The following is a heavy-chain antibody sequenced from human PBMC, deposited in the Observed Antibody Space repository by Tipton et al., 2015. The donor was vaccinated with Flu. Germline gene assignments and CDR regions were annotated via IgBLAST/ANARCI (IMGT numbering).Heavy chain of an antibody. D-gene: IGHD3-10*01. CDR2: ISHSGST. J-gene: IGHJ4*02. CDR1: GYSIGTGYY. CDR3: SRSTYYYGSGSSDY. Sequence: TLSLTCAVSGYSIGTGYYWGWIRQPPGKGLEWIATISHSGSTYYKPSLKSRVTISLDTFQNQFSLKVNSVTAADTAVYYCSRSTYYYGSGSSDYWGQGTLVTVSS. V-gene: IGHV4-38-2*01.